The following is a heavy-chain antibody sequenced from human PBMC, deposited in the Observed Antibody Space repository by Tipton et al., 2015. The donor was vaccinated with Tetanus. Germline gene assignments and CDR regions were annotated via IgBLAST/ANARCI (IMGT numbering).Heavy chain of an antibody. CDR2: TYYRSKWYN. Sequence: TLSLTCAISGDSVSSNSAAWNWIRRSPSRGLEWLGRTYYRSKWYNDYAVSVKSRITINPDTSKNQFSLQLNSVTPEDTAVYYCAGGLAAVLYNWFDPWGQGTLVTVSS. D-gene: IGHD6-13*01. CDR3: AGGLAAVLYNWFDP. V-gene: IGHV6-1*01. CDR1: GDSVSSNSAA. J-gene: IGHJ5*02.